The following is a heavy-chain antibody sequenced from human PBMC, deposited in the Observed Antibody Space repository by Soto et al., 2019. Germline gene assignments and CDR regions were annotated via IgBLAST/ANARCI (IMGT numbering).Heavy chain of an antibody. CDR1: GYTFTSYG. CDR3: ARGDYSNPYYYYYMDV. J-gene: IGHJ6*03. D-gene: IGHD4-4*01. V-gene: IGHV1-18*01. Sequence: ASVKVSCKASGYTFTSYGISWVRQAPGQGLEWMGWISAYNGNTNYAQKLQGRVTMTTDTSTSTAYMELRSLRSDDTAVYYCARGDYSNPYYYYYMDVWGKGTTVTVSS. CDR2: ISAYNGNT.